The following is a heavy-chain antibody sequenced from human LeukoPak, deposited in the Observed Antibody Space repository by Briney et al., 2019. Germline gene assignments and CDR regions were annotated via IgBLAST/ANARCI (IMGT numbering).Heavy chain of an antibody. J-gene: IGHJ4*02. V-gene: IGHV1-2*06. Sequence: ASVKVSCKASGYTFTGYYMHWVRQAPGQGLEWMGRINPNSGGTNYAQKFQGRVTMTRDTSISTAYMELSRLRSDDTAVYYCARDLYDSSGYKFDYWGQGTLVTVSS. CDR3: ARDLYDSSGYKFDY. CDR1: GYTFTGYY. D-gene: IGHD3-22*01. CDR2: INPNSGGT.